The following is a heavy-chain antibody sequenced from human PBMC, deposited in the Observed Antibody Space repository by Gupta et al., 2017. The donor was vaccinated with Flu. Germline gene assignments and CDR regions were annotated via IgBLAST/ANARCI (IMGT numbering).Heavy chain of an antibody. CDR3: ARGWGSGWVDY. CDR2: VYDSGTA. CDR1: GASMDSGYFY. V-gene: IGHV4-61*01. Sequence: QVQLQESGPGLVQSSETLSLTCTVSGASMDSGYFYWSWVRQPPGKGLEWIGYVYDSGTAKYNPSLHSRVTISMDTSNNQFSLDRPSMTATDTAVYYCARGWGSGWVDYWGQGTLVTVSS. D-gene: IGHD6-19*01. J-gene: IGHJ4*02.